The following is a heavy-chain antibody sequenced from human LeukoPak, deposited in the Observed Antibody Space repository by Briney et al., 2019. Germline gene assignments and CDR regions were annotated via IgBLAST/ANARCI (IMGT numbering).Heavy chain of an antibody. J-gene: IGHJ4*02. CDR3: ARAALLQMGPFDY. CDR2: IYYSGST. V-gene: IGHV4-39*07. CDR1: GGSISGSSYY. Sequence: SETLSLTCTVSGGSISGSSYYWGWIRQPPGKGLEWIGSIYYSGSTYYNPSLKSRVTISIDTSKNQFSLKLTSVTAADTAVYYCARAALLQMGPFDYWGQGTLVTVSS. D-gene: IGHD3-22*01.